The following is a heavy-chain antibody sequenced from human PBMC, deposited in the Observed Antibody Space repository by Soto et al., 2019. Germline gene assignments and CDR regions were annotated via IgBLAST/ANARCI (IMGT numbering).Heavy chain of an antibody. CDR3: ARSLGYCLSTSCSFDL. J-gene: IGHJ3*01. CDR1: GASISSNNW. CDR2: MYHSGST. V-gene: IGHV4-4*02. D-gene: IGHD2-2*01. Sequence: QVQLQESGPGLVKPSGTLSLTCAVSGASISSNNWWSWVRQSPGKGLEWIGEMYHSGSTNYNPSLKCRVTISVDKSKNLFSLKLSSVTAADTAVYYCARSLGYCLSTSCSFDLWGQGTMVTVSS.